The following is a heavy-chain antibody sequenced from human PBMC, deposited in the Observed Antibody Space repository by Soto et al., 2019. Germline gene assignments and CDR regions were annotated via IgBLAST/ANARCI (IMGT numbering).Heavy chain of an antibody. Sequence: GGSLRLSCAASGFTFSSYDMHWVRQATGKGLEWVSAIGTAGDTYYPGSVKGRFTISRENAKNSLYLQMNSLRAEDTAVYYCARVYCSGGSCYDYYYYMDVWGKGTTVTVSS. CDR1: GFTFSSYD. D-gene: IGHD2-15*01. V-gene: IGHV3-13*01. CDR3: ARVYCSGGSCYDYYYYMDV. J-gene: IGHJ6*03. CDR2: IGTAGDT.